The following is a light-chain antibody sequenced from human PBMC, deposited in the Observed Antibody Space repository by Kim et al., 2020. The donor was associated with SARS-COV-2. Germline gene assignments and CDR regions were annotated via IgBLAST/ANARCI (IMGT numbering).Light chain of an antibody. CDR3: QQGYST. Sequence: DIQITQSPSFLSASVGDKVTITCRASQGISNSLAWYQQKPGKAPKLLLYTASRLEAGVPSRFSGSGSGTDFTLTISTLQPEDFGTYYCQQGYSTFGQGTKLEI. CDR2: TAS. CDR1: QGISNS. J-gene: IGKJ2*01. V-gene: IGKV1-NL1*01.